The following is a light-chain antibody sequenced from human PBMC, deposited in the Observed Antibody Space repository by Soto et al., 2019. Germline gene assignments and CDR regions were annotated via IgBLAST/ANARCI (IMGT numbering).Light chain of an antibody. V-gene: IGKV1-39*01. J-gene: IGKJ5*01. CDR3: QQSYSTIIT. CDR1: QSISGY. CDR2: AAS. Sequence: DIQMTQSPSSLSASEGDRVTITCRASQSISGYLNWYQQKSGQAPKLLMYAASTLQSGVPSRVSASGPGTDFTLTSSSLQPEHFATYFCQQSYSTIITFGQGTRLEIK.